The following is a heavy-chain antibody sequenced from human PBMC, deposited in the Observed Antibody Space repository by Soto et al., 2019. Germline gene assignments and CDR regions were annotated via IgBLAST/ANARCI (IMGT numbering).Heavy chain of an antibody. CDR3: AIGNYDYSD. V-gene: IGHV3-23*01. D-gene: IGHD3-16*01. CDR1: GFTFSSYA. J-gene: IGHJ4*02. Sequence: EVQLLESGGGLVQPGGSLRLSCAASGFTFSSYAMSWVRQAPGKGLEWVSTINSSGGSTYYADSVKGRLTSSRDNSKNTLYLQMNSLRAEDTAVYYCAIGNYDYSDWGQGTLVTVSS. CDR2: INSSGGST.